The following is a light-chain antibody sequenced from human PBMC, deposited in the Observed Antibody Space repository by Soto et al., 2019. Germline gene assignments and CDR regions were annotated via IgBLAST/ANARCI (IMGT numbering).Light chain of an antibody. CDR2: DVT. CDR3: NSYTSSSTYV. J-gene: IGLJ1*01. Sequence: QSALTQPASVSGSPGQSITISCTGTSSDVGGFNYVSWYQQHPGKAPKLMLYDVTNRPSGVSYRFSGSKSGNTASLTISGLQAEDEPDYYCNSYTSSSTYVFGTGTKVTVL. CDR1: SSDVGGFNY. V-gene: IGLV2-14*03.